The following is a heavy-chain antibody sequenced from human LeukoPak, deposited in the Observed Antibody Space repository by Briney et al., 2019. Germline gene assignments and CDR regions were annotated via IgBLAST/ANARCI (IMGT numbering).Heavy chain of an antibody. Sequence: PGRSLRLSCAASGFTFSSYAMHWVRQAPGKGLEWVAVISYDGSNKYYADSVKGRFTISRDNSKNTLYLQMNSLRAEDTAVYYCANAFGGGYYYYMDVWGKGTTVTISS. CDR2: ISYDGSNK. CDR3: ANAFGGGYYYYMDV. D-gene: IGHD4-23*01. J-gene: IGHJ6*03. V-gene: IGHV3-30*04. CDR1: GFTFSSYA.